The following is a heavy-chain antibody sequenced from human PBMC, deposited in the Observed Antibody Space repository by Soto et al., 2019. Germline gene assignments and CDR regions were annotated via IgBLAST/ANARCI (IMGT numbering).Heavy chain of an antibody. CDR2: INPSSGDT. CDR1: GCSFTAYN. V-gene: IGHV1-2*04. CDR3: ARDLRDCSSTFCYYYFHY. J-gene: IGHJ4*02. D-gene: IGHD2-2*01. Sequence: QVQLVQSGAEVKKPGASVKVSCKASGCSFTAYNIHWVRQAPGQGLEWMGWINPSSGDTKYAQKFQGWVTMTRDTSISTAYLELSRLRSDDSAMYYCARDLRDCSSTFCYYYFHYWGQGALVTVSS.